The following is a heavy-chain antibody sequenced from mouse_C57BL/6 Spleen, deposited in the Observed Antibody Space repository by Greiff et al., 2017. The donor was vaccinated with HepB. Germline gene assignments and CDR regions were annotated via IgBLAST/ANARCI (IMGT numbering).Heavy chain of an antibody. CDR2: ISSGSSTI. J-gene: IGHJ4*01. Sequence: EVKVVESGGGLVKPGGSLKLSCAASGFTFSDYGMHWVRQAPEKGLEWVAYISSGSSTIYYADTVKGRFTISRDNAKNTLFLQMTSLRSEDTAMYYCASRDVLYAMDYWGQGTSVTVSS. CDR1: GFTFSDYG. D-gene: IGHD3-1*01. V-gene: IGHV5-17*01. CDR3: ASRDVLYAMDY.